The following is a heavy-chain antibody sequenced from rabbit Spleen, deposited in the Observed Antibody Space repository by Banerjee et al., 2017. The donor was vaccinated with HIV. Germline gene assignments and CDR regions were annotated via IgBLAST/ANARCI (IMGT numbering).Heavy chain of an antibody. V-gene: IGHV1S45*01. CDR2: IYADSVGTT. D-gene: IGHD2-1*01. CDR1: GLDFSARYW. J-gene: IGHJ4*01. CDR3: ARDLTIVIGWNFNL. Sequence: QEQLEESGGDLVKPGASLTLTCKASGLDFSARYWICWVRQAPGKGLEWIGCIYADSVGTTYYASWAKGRFTISKTSSTTVTLQMTSLTAADTATYFCARDLTIVIGWNFNLWGPGTLVTVS.